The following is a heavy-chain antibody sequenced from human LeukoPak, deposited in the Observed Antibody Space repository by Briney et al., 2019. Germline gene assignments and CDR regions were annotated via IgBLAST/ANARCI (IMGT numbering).Heavy chain of an antibody. J-gene: IGHJ4*02. CDR1: GFTFSSYG. V-gene: IGHV3-30*02. CDR2: IRYDGSNK. Sequence: GGSLRLSCAASGFTFSSYGMHWVRQAPGKGLEWVAFIRYDGSNKYYADSVKGRFTISRDNSKNTLYLQMNSLRAEDTAVYYCAKDYQWIYTYYYDSSGYTPGYWGQGTLVTVSS. D-gene: IGHD3-22*01. CDR3: AKDYQWIYTYYYDSSGYTPGY.